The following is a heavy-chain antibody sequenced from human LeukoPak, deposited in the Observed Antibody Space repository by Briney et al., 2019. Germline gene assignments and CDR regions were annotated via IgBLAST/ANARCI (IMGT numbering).Heavy chain of an antibody. CDR2: IYSGGST. V-gene: IGHV3-53*04. CDR3: ARDRLLWFGELSD. J-gene: IGHJ4*02. D-gene: IGHD3-10*01. Sequence: PGGSLRLSCAASGFTVGSNYMSWVRQAPGKGLEWVSVIYSGGSTYYADSVKGRFTISRHNSKNTLYLQMNSLRAEDTAVYYCARDRLLWFGELSDWGQGTLVTVSS. CDR1: GFTVGSNY.